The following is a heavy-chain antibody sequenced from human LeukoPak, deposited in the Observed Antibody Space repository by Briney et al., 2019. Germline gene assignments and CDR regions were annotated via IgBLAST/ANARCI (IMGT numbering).Heavy chain of an antibody. Sequence: ASVNVSCKASRYTVTSYYMHWVRQAPGQGLEWMGILNPSGGSTSYAQKFQGRATLTRATSTSTVYMELSSLRSEDTAVYYCASVYNYGMDVWGQGTTVIVSS. CDR1: RYTVTSYY. CDR2: LNPSGGST. J-gene: IGHJ6*02. V-gene: IGHV1-46*01. CDR3: ASVYNYGMDV.